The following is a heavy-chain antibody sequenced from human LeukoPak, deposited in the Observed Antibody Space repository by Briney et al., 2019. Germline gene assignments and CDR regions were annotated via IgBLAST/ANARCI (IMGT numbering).Heavy chain of an antibody. CDR2: IYYSGST. CDR1: GGSISSYD. V-gene: IGHV4-59*01. Sequence: SETLSLTCTVSGGSISSYDWSWIRQPPWKGLEWIGYIYYSGSTNYNPSLKSRVTISVDTSKNQFSLKLSSVTAADTAVYYCARSSGRDGYNFLGWGQGTLVTVSS. J-gene: IGHJ4*02. D-gene: IGHD5-24*01. CDR3: ARSSGRDGYNFLG.